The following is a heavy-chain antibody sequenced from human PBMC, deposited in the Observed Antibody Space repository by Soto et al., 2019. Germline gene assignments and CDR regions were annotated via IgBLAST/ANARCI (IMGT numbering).Heavy chain of an antibody. CDR1: GYTFTSYA. V-gene: IGHV1-3*01. D-gene: IGHD3-3*01. J-gene: IGHJ6*02. Sequence: ASVKVSCKASGYTFTSYAMHWVRQAPGQRLEWMGWINAGNGNTKYSQKFQGRVTITRDTSASTAYMELSSLRSEDTAVYYCARLVGYYAPLDVWGQGTTVTVS. CDR2: INAGNGNT. CDR3: ARLVGYYAPLDV.